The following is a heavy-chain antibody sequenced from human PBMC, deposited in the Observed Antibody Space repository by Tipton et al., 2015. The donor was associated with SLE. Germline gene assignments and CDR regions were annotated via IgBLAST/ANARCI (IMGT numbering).Heavy chain of an antibody. Sequence: TLSLTCTVSGGSISGFYWSWIRQPPGKGREWIGDIYYSGRTNYKPSLKRRVTISVDTSKNEFSLELTSVTAADTAAYYCARVGDGYYYGMDVWGQGTTVTVSS. J-gene: IGHJ6*02. CDR3: ARVGDGYYYGMDV. V-gene: IGHV4-59*08. CDR2: IYYSGRT. CDR1: GGSISGFY.